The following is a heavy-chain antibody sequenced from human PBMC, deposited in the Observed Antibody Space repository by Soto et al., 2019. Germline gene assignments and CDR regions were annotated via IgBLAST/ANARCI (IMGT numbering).Heavy chain of an antibody. CDR2: MNPNSGNT. CDR1: GYTFTSYD. CDR3: SRLAYDYIWGSYRYFDY. Sequence: GASVKVSCKASGYTFTSYDINWVRQATGQGLEWMGWMNPNSGNTGYAQKFQGRVTMTRNTSISTAYMELSSLRSEDAAVYYCSRLAYDYIWGSYRYFDYRGQGTLVTVSS. J-gene: IGHJ4*02. D-gene: IGHD3-16*02. V-gene: IGHV1-8*01.